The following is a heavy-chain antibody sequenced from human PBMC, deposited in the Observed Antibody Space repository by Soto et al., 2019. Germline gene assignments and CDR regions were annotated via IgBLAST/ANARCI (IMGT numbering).Heavy chain of an antibody. D-gene: IGHD3-22*01. CDR2: IYYSGST. J-gene: IGHJ4*02. V-gene: IGHV4-30-4*01. CDR1: GGSISSGDYY. Sequence: QVQLQESGPGLVKPSQTLSLTCTVSGGSISSGDYYWSWIRQPPGKGLEWIGYIYYSGSTYYNPSLKRRVTISVDTSKNQFSLKLSSVTAADTAVYYCARAHTMIVYYFDYWCQGTLVTVSS. CDR3: ARAHTMIVYYFDY.